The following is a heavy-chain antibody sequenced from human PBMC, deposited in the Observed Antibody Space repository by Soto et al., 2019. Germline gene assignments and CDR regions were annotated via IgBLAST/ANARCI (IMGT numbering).Heavy chain of an antibody. V-gene: IGHV4-31*03. D-gene: IGHD3-16*02. CDR2: IYYSGST. CDR3: ASQRRVADYIWGSYRAGPFDY. J-gene: IGHJ4*02. CDR1: GGSISSGGYY. Sequence: SETLSLTCTVSGGSISSGGYYWRWIRQHPGKVVAGIGNIYYSGSTYYNPSLKSRVTISVDTPKNKFSLKLSSVTDADTAVYYCASQRRVADYIWGSYRAGPFDYWGQGTLVTVSS.